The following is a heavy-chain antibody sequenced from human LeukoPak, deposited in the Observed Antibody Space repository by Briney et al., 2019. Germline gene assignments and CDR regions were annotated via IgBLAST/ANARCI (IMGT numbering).Heavy chain of an antibody. CDR2: ISSSSSYT. V-gene: IGHV3-11*05. J-gene: IGHJ4*02. D-gene: IGHD3-10*01. Sequence: PGGSLRLSCAASGFXFTDYYISWVREAPGEGLEWVSYISSSSSYTNYADSVKGRFTISRDNAKNSLYLQMNSLRAEDTAVYFCARDQYGSGSYDYWGQGTLVTVSS. CDR1: GFXFTDYY. CDR3: ARDQYGSGSYDY.